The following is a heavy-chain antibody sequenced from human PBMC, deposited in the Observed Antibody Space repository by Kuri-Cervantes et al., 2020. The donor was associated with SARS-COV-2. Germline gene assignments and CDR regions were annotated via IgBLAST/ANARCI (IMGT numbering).Heavy chain of an antibody. D-gene: IGHD1-26*01. J-gene: IGHJ4*02. V-gene: IGHV3-53*01. CDR3: ARTNSGSFYFDY. CDR2: IYSGGST. CDR1: AFIFSDYY. Sequence: GESLKISCAASAFIFSDYYMSRIRKAPGKGLEWVSVIYSGGSTYYADSVKGRFTISRDNSKNTLYLQMNSLRAEDTAVYYCARTNSGSFYFDYWGQGTLVTVSS.